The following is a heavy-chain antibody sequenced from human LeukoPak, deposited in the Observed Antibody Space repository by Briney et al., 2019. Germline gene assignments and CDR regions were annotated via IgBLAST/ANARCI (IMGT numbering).Heavy chain of an antibody. J-gene: IGHJ4*02. CDR1: GFTFSSYA. V-gene: IGHV3-23*01. CDR3: ARAANYGSGSYPFGY. Sequence: GGSLRLSCAASGFTFSSYAMSWVRQAPGKGLEWVSAISGSGGSTYYADSVKGRFTISRDNAKNSLYLQMNSLRAEDTAVYYCARAANYGSGSYPFGYWGQGTLVTVSS. CDR2: ISGSGGST. D-gene: IGHD3-10*01.